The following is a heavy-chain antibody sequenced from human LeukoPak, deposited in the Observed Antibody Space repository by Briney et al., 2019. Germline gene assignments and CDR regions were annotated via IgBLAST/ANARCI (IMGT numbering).Heavy chain of an antibody. CDR1: GGSFSGYY. CDR3: ARDPYYYDSSGPT. CDR2: INHSGST. Sequence: SETLSLTCAVYGGSFSGYYWSWIRQPPGKGLEWIGEINHSGSTNYNPSLKSRVTISVDTSKNQFSLKLSSVTAADTAVYYCARDPYYYDSSGPTWGQGTLVTVSS. V-gene: IGHV4-34*01. D-gene: IGHD3-22*01. J-gene: IGHJ5*02.